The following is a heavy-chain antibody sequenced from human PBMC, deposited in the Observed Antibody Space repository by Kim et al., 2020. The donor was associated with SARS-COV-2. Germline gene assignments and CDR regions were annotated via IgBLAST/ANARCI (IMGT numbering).Heavy chain of an antibody. CDR2: ISGSGGST. CDR3: AKVGGRLITPYYGMDV. CDR1: GFTFSSYA. D-gene: IGHD3-16*01. J-gene: IGHJ6*02. V-gene: IGHV3-23*01. Sequence: GGSLRLSCAASGFTFSSYAMSWVRQAPGKGLEWVSAISGSGGSTYYADSVKGRFTISRDNSKNTLYLQMNSLRAEDTAVYYCAKVGGRLITPYYGMDVWGQGTTVTVSS.